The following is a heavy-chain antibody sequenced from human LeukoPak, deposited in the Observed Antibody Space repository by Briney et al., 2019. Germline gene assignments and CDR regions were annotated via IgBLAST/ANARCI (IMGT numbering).Heavy chain of an antibody. D-gene: IGHD2-15*01. CDR2: IYHSGST. Sequence: SETLSLTCAVSGYSISSGYYWGWIRQPPGKGLEWIGSIYHSGSTYYNPSLKSRVTISVDTSKNQFPLKLSSVTAADTAVYYCARVGYCSGGSCYDLRFDYWGQGTLVTVSS. CDR3: ARVGYCSGGSCYDLRFDY. CDR1: GYSISSGYY. V-gene: IGHV4-38-2*01. J-gene: IGHJ4*02.